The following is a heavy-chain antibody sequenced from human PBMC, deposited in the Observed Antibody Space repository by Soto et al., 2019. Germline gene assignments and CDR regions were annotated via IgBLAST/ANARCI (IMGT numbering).Heavy chain of an antibody. J-gene: IGHJ4*02. CDR3: AHTQTTGYDILTGPFDY. CDR2: IIPLFGTA. D-gene: IGHD3-9*01. V-gene: IGHV1-69*12. Sequence: QVQLVQSGAEVKKPGSSVKVSCKASGDTFSSYAISWVRQAPGQWLAWMGGIIPLFGTANYAQKFQGRVTISADEFTSTAYMDLSSRRSEDTVVYYCAHTQTTGYDILTGPFDYGGKGALVTVSS. CDR1: GDTFSSYA.